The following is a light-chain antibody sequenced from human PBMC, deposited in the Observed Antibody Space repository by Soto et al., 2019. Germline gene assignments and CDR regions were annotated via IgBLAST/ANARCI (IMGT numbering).Light chain of an antibody. CDR1: TSNIGNNY. V-gene: IGLV1-51*01. CDR2: DND. J-gene: IGLJ3*02. CDR3: GTWDSSLNIVM. Sequence: QSVLTQPPSVSAAPGQKVTISCSGSTSNIGNNYVSWYQQLPGTAPKLLIYDNDKRPSGTPDRFSGSKSGTSAALGITGLQTGDEADYYCGTWDSSLNIVMFGGGTKLTVL.